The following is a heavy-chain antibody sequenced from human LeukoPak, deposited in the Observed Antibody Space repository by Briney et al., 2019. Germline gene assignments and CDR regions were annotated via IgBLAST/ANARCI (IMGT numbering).Heavy chain of an antibody. V-gene: IGHV3-66*02. CDR1: GFTVSSNY. CDR2: IYSGGST. D-gene: IGHD3-10*01. J-gene: IGHJ4*02. Sequence: GGSLRLSCAASGFTVSSNYMSWVRQAPGKGLEWVSVIYSGGSTYYADSVKGRFTISRDNSKNTLYLQMNSLRAEDTAVYYCARDLASLWYYYGSGSLPDYWGQGTLVTVSS. CDR3: ARDLASLWYYYGSGSLPDY.